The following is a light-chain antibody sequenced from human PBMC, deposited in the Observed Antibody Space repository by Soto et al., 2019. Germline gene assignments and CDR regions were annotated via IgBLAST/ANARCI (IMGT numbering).Light chain of an antibody. CDR3: QQYYSYPLT. Sequence: AIRMPQSPSSLSASTGDRVTITCLASQGISSYLAWYQQKPGKAPKLLIYAASTLQSGVPSRFSGSGSGTDFTLTISCLQSEDFATYYCQQYYSYPLTFGQGTRLEI. CDR1: QGISSY. CDR2: AAS. J-gene: IGKJ5*01. V-gene: IGKV1-8*01.